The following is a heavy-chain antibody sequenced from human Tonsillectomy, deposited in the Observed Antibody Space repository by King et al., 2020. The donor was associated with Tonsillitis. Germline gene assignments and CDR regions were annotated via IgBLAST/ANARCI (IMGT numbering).Heavy chain of an antibody. J-gene: IGHJ3*02. V-gene: IGHV5-51*01. Sequence: QLVQSGAEVKKAGESLKISCKGSGYSFTSYWIGWVRQMPGKGLEWMGIIYPGDSDTRYSPSFQGQVTISADKSINTAYLQWSSLKASDTAMYYCARGGDLSLLSDAFDIWGQGTMVTVSS. D-gene: IGHD3-16*02. CDR2: IYPGDSDT. CDR1: GYSFTSYW. CDR3: ARGGDLSLLSDAFDI.